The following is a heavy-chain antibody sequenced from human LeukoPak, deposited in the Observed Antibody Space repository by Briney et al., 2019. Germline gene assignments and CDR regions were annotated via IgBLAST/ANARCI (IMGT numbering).Heavy chain of an antibody. CDR2: ISSSGSTI. V-gene: IGHV3-48*03. J-gene: IGHJ4*02. Sequence: GGSLRLSCAASGFTFSSYEMNWVRQAPGKGLEWVSYISSSGSTIYYADSVKGRFTISRDNAKNSLYLQMNSLRAEDTAVYYCARAVYDLWSGYDYWGQGTLVTVSS. D-gene: IGHD3-3*01. CDR1: GFTFSSYE. CDR3: ARAVYDLWSGYDY.